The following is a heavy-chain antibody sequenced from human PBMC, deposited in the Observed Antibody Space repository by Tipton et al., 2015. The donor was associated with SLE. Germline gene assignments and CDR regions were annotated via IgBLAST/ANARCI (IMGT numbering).Heavy chain of an antibody. Sequence: RSLRLSCAASGFTFNSYVMHWVRQAPGKGLEWVAIIWYDGSNKYYADSVKGRFTISRDNSKNTLYLQMNSLRAEDTAVYYCARGHSSGWYWGFVYWGQGTLVTVSS. J-gene: IGHJ4*02. CDR3: ARGHSSGWYWGFVY. CDR2: IWYDGSNK. D-gene: IGHD6-19*01. V-gene: IGHV3-33*01. CDR1: GFTFNSYV.